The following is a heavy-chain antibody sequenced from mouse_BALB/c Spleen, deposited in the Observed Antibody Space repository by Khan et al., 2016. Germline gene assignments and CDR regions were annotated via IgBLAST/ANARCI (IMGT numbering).Heavy chain of an antibody. D-gene: IGHD1-1*02. CDR2: IHYSGST. J-gene: IGHJ4*01. Sequence: EVQLQESGPDLVKPSQSLSLTCTVTGYSITGGYSWHWIRQFPGNKLEWMGYIHYSGSTNYNPSLNSRISITRDTSKNQFFLQLNSVTTEDTATYYCARYGYYAIDYWGQGTSVTVSS. V-gene: IGHV3-1*02. CDR1: GYSITGGYS. CDR3: ARYGYYAIDY.